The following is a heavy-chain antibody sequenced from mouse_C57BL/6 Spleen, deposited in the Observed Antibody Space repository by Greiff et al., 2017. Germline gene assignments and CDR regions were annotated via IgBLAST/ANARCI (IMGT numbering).Heavy chain of an antibody. Sequence: EVHLVESGGGLVKPGGSLKLSCAASGFTFSSYAMSWVRQTPEKRLEWVATISDGGSYTYYPDNVKGRFTISRDNAKNNLYLQRSHLKSEDTAMYYCAREREGDYAMGCWGQGTSVTVSS. CDR2: ISDGGSYT. CDR1: GFTFSSYA. V-gene: IGHV5-4*01. J-gene: IGHJ4*01. CDR3: AREREGDYAMGC.